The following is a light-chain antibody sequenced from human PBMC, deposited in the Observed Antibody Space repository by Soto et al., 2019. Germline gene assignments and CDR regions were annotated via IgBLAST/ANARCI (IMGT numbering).Light chain of an antibody. J-gene: IGKJ1*01. Sequence: EIVLTQSPGTLSLSPGERATLSCRASQSVSSNYLAWYRRKPGQAPRLLIYGASNTATDIPGRFSGSGSGTDFTLTITRLEREDFAVYYCQQYGSSPPTFGPGTRVEIK. CDR1: QSVSSNY. V-gene: IGKV3-20*01. CDR3: QQYGSSPPT. CDR2: GAS.